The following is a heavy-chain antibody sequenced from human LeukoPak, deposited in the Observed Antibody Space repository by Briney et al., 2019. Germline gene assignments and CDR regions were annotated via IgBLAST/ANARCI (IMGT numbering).Heavy chain of an antibody. V-gene: IGHV4-39*02. CDR3: ASTLRFLPYRRFDY. D-gene: IGHD3-3*01. CDR2: IYQSGSGSS. Sequence: SETLSLTCSVSGGSIISTNYYWGWIRLPPGKGLEWIGSIYQSGSGSSYYNPSLKSRVTISGGTSKNHFFLRLSSVTAADTAVYYCASTLRFLPYRRFDYWGQGTLVTVPS. CDR1: GGSIISTNYY. J-gene: IGHJ4*02.